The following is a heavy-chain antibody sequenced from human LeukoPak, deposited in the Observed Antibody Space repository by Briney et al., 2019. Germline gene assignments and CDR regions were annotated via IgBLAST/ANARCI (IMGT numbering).Heavy chain of an antibody. CDR3: ARDTMIVVVTLYYYYGMDV. V-gene: IGHV1-46*01. CDR2: INPSGGST. Sequence: ASVEVSCKASGYTFTSYYMHWVRQAPGQGLEWMGIINPSGGSTSYAQKFQGRVTMTRDTSTSTVHMELSSLRSEDTAVYYCARDTMIVVVTLYYYYGMDVWGQGTTVTVSS. D-gene: IGHD3-22*01. J-gene: IGHJ6*02. CDR1: GYTFTSYY.